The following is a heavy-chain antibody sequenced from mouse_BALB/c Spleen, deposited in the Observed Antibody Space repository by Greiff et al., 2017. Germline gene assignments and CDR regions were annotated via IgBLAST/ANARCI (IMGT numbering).Heavy chain of an antibody. CDR3: ARYPGLLRTWFAY. J-gene: IGHJ3*01. V-gene: IGHV1-63*02. Sequence: QVQLKESGAELVRPGTSVKISCKASGYTFTNYWLGWVKQRPGHGLEWIGDIYPGGGYTNYNEKFKGKATLTADTSSSTAYMQLSSLTSEDSAVYFCARYPGLLRTWFAYWGQGTLVTVSA. CDR2: IYPGGGYT. CDR1: GYTFTNYW. D-gene: IGHD2-3*01.